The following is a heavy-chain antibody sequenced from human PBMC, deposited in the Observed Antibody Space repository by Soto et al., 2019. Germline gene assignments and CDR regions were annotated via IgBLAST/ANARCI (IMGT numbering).Heavy chain of an antibody. J-gene: IGHJ4*02. V-gene: IGHV3-23*01. CDR1: GFTFRNHA. CDR2: ISGSGTMK. Sequence: PGGSLRLSCVASGFTFRNHAMTWVRQAPGKGLEWVSGISGSGTMKYYADSVRGHFTISRENAKNTLHLQMDNLRVEDTAVYYCAKEAEEHEQVPIPGDNWGQGTLVTVPS. CDR3: AKEAEEHEQVPIPGDN. D-gene: IGHD2-2*02.